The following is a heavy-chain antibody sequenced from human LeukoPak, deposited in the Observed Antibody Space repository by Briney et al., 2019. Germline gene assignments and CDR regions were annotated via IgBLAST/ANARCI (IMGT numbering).Heavy chain of an antibody. Sequence: GGSLRLSCAASGFTFNSYAMTWVRQAPGKGLEWVSAISGSGGGTYFADSVKGRFTISRDNSKNTLYLQMNSLRAEDTAVYYCARAFKAVAGLDYWGQGTLVTVSS. CDR2: ISGSGGGT. CDR3: ARAFKAVAGLDY. CDR1: GFTFNSYA. V-gene: IGHV3-23*01. D-gene: IGHD6-19*01. J-gene: IGHJ4*02.